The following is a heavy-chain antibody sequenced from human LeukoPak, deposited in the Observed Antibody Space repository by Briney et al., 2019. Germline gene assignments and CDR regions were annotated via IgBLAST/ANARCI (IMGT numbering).Heavy chain of an antibody. CDR3: ANVDPWPPDY. CDR1: GFTFSSSA. V-gene: IGHV3-23*01. CDR2: ISGSGGNT. D-gene: IGHD5-12*01. Sequence: GGSLRLSCAASGFTFSSSAMSWVRQAPGKGLEWVSAISGSGGNTYYADSVKGRFTISRDSSKNTPYLQMNSLRAEDTAVSYCANVDPWPPDYWGQGTLVTVSS. J-gene: IGHJ4*02.